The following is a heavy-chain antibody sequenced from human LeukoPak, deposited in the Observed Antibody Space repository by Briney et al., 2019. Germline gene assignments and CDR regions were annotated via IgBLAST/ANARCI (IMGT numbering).Heavy chain of an antibody. J-gene: IGHJ4*02. D-gene: IGHD4-17*01. V-gene: IGHV4-59*01. CDR2: IYYSGST. CDR3: ARGLGTVTFFDY. Sequence: SETLSLTCTVSGGSISSYYWNWIRQPPGKGLEWIGYIYYSGSTNYNPSLKSRVTISVDTSKNQFSLKLSSVTAADTAVYYCARGLGTVTFFDYWGQGTLVTVSS. CDR1: GGSISSYY.